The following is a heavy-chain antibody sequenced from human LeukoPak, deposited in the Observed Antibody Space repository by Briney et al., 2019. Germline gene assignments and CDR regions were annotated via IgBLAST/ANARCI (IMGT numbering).Heavy chain of an antibody. CDR1: GFTFSSYE. J-gene: IGHJ1*01. D-gene: IGHD1-26*01. CDR2: ISSSSRFL. V-gene: IGHV3-21*01. CDR3: VKDLMGAGATTAYLHH. Sequence: GGSLRLSCAASGFTFSSYEMNWVRQAPGKGLEWVSSISSSSRFLYYAGSVKGRFTISRDNAKKSLYLQMNSLRAEDMAVYYCVKDLMGAGATTAYLHHWGQGTLVTVSS.